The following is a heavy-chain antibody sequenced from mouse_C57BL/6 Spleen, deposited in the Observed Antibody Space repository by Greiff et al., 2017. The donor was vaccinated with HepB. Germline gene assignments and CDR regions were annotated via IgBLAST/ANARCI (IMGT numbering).Heavy chain of an antibody. V-gene: IGHV5-17*01. D-gene: IGHD1-1*01. CDR2: ISSGSSTI. J-gene: IGHJ3*01. CDR3: ARGGYYGSSFLLAY. Sequence: EVQRVESGGGLVKPGGSLKLSCAASGFTFSDYGMHWVRQAPEKGLEWVAYISSGSSTIYYADTVQGRFTISRDNAKNTLFLQMTSLRSEDTAMYYCARGGYYGSSFLLAYWGQGTLVTVSA. CDR1: GFTFSDYG.